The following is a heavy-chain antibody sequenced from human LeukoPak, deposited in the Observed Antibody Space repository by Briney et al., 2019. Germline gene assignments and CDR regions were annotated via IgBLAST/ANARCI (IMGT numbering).Heavy chain of an antibody. J-gene: IGHJ4*02. CDR1: GYRFTSYW. D-gene: IGHD3-22*01. CDR2: IYPGDSDT. CDR3: ARRYYYDSSGYYYDY. V-gene: IGHV5-51*01. Sequence: PGESLKTSCKGSGYRFTSYWIGWVRQMPGKGLGWMGVIYPGDSDTRYSPSFQGQVTISADKSISTAYLQWSSLKASDTAMYYCARRYYYDSSGYYYDYWGQGTLVTVSS.